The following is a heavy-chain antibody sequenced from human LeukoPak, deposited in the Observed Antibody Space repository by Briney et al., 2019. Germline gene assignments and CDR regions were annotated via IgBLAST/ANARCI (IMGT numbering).Heavy chain of an antibody. D-gene: IGHD3-22*01. CDR3: AKDQDSSGYYTDY. CDR1: GFTFSNYG. V-gene: IGHV3-30*02. CDR2: IRYDGSNK. Sequence: PGGSLRLSCAASGFTFSNYGMHWVRQAPGKGLEWVALIRYDGSNKYYADSVKGRFTISRDNSKNTLYLQMNSLRAEDTAVYYCAKDQDSSGYYTDYWGRGTLVTVSS. J-gene: IGHJ4*02.